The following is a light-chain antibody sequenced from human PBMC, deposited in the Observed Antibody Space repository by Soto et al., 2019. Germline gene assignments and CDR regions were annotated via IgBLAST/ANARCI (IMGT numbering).Light chain of an antibody. CDR3: QQYYNWPPYL. J-gene: IGKJ2*01. CDR2: SAS. CDR1: QNVDTN. Sequence: EVVMTQSPATLSVSPGDRATLSCTASQNVDTNVAWYQQKPGQSPRLLVHSASTRATVIPTRFTGIGSGTDFTHTISGLQSDDFAVYNCQQYYNWPPYLFGQGTKLQIK. V-gene: IGKV3-15*01.